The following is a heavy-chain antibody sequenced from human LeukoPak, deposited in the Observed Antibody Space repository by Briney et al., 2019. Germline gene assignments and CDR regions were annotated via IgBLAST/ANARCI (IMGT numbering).Heavy chain of an antibody. Sequence: SETLSLTCAVSGGSISSPKWWGWVRQPPGKGLEWIGEIYHSGNTNYNPSLKSRVTMSVDTSKNQFSLKLSSVTAADTAVYYCAHITMVRGVQDAFDIWGQGTMVTVSS. D-gene: IGHD3-10*01. V-gene: IGHV4-4*02. CDR3: AHITMVRGVQDAFDI. CDR1: GGSISSPKW. CDR2: IYHSGNT. J-gene: IGHJ3*02.